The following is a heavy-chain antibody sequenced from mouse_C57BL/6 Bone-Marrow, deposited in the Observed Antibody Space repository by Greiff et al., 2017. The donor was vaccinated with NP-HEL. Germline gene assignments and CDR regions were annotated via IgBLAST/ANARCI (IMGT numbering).Heavy chain of an antibody. CDR1: GFTFSSYA. V-gene: IGHV5-4*01. CDR3: ARGDYDGFAD. D-gene: IGHD2-4*01. J-gene: IGHJ3*01. Sequence: EVQLVESGGGLVKPGGSLKLSCAASGFTFSSYAMSWVRQTPEKRLEWVATISDGGSYTYYPDNVKGRFTISRDNAKNNLYLQMSHLKSEDTAMYYCARGDYDGFADWGQGTLVTVSA. CDR2: ISDGGSYT.